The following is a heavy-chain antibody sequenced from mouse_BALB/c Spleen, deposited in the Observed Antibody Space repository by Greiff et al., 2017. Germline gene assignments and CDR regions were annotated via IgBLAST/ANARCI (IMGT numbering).Heavy chain of an antibody. Sequence: VQLQQSGAELVKPGASVKLSCTASGFNIKDTYMHWVKQRPEQGLEWIGRIDPANGNTKYDPKFQGKATITADTSSNTAYLQLSSLTSEDTAVYYCARAYSSYAMDYWGQGTSVTVSS. D-gene: IGHD2-10*01. CDR3: ARAYSSYAMDY. CDR1: GFNIKDTY. V-gene: IGHV14-3*02. J-gene: IGHJ4*01. CDR2: IDPANGNT.